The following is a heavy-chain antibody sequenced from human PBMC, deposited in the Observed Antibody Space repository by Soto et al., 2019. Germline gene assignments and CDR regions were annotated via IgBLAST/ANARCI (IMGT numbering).Heavy chain of an antibody. CDR2: INPNSGGT. Sequence: RASVKVSCKASGYTFTGYYMHWVRQAPGQGLEWMGWINPNSGGTNYAQKFQGWVTMTRDTSISTAYMELSRLRSDDTAVYYCARNEYYDFWSGYYMGFDYWGQGTLVTVSS. CDR1: GYTFTGYY. D-gene: IGHD3-3*01. CDR3: ARNEYYDFWSGYYMGFDY. J-gene: IGHJ4*02. V-gene: IGHV1-2*04.